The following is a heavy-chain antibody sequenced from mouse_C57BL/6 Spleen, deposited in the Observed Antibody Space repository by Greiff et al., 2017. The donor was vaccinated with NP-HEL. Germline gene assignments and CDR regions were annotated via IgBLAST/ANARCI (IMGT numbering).Heavy chain of an antibody. V-gene: IGHV5-4*03. CDR1: GFTFSSYA. CDR3: ARALFYYFDY. CDR2: ISDGGSYT. Sequence: EVKLMESGGGLVKPGGSLKLSCAASGFTFSSYAMSWVRQTPEKRLEWVATISDGGSYTYYPDNVKGRFTISRDNAKNNLYLQMSHLKSEDTAMYYCARALFYYFDYWGQGTTLTVSS. J-gene: IGHJ2*01.